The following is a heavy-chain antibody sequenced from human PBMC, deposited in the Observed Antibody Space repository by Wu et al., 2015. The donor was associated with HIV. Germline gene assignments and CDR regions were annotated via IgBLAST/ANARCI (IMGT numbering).Heavy chain of an antibody. CDR3: ARASSSGKGIFDY. V-gene: IGHV1-2*02. CDR2: INPDNGNT. CDR1: GYIFTNFY. J-gene: IGHJ4*02. Sequence: QVQLIQSGAGLKKPGASMTVSCKGSGYIFTNFYIHWVRQAPGQRLEWMGWINPDNGNTNYVEKFRGRVAMSRDTSINTAYMELSALTSDDTAVYYCARASSSGKGIFDYWGQGTLVTVSS. D-gene: IGHD6-13*01.